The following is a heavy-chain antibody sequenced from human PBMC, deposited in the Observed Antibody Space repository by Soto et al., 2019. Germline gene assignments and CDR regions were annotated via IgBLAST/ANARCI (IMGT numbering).Heavy chain of an antibody. CDR2: ISYDGSNK. CDR3: ARDLGYYDSSGYYYNPDY. V-gene: IGHV3-30-3*01. D-gene: IGHD3-22*01. CDR1: GFTFSSYA. Sequence: GGSLRLSCAASGFTFSSYAMHWVRQAPGKGLEWVAVISYDGSNKYYADSVKGRFTISRDNSKNTLYLQMNSLRAEDTAVYYCARDLGYYDSSGYYYNPDYWGQGTLVTVSS. J-gene: IGHJ4*02.